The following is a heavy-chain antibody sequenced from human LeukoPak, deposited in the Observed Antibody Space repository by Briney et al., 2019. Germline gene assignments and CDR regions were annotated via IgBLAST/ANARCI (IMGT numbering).Heavy chain of an antibody. J-gene: IGHJ4*02. CDR3: ARGYYYDSSGYYSTRRPGPLSFDY. V-gene: IGHV4-59*01. CDR1: GGSISSYY. D-gene: IGHD3-22*01. Sequence: SETLSLTCTVSGGSISSYYWSWIRQPPGKGLEWIGYIYYSGSTNYNPSLKSRVTISVDTSKNQFSLKLSSETAADTAVYYCARGYYYDSSGYYSTRRPGPLSFDYWGQGTLVTVSS. CDR2: IYYSGST.